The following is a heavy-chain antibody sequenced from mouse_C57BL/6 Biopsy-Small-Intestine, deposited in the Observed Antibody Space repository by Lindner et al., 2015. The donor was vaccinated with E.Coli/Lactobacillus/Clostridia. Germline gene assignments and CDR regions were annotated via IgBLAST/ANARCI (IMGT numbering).Heavy chain of an antibody. CDR2: ISSGSSTI. Sequence: VQLQESGGGLLKPGGSLKLSCAASGFTFSDYGMHWVRQAPAKGLEWIAYISSGSSTIYYADTVKGRFTVSRDNARNTLFLQMTSLKSEDTAMYYCTRRSLDGYFFDYWGHGTTLTVSS. V-gene: IGHV5-17*01. D-gene: IGHD2-3*01. CDR1: GFTFSDYG. CDR3: TRRSLDGYFFDY. J-gene: IGHJ2*01.